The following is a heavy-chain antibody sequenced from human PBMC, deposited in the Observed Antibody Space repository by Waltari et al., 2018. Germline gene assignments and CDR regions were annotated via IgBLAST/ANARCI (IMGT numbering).Heavy chain of an antibody. J-gene: IGHJ4*02. Sequence: QVQLQESGPGLVKPSETLSLTCAVSGYSISSGYYWGWIRQPPGKGLEWIGSIYHSGSTYYNPSLKSRVTISVDTSKNQFSLKLSFVTAADTAVYYCVTRAAMEIDYWGQGTLVTVSS. D-gene: IGHD3-3*01. CDR2: IYHSGST. CDR1: GYSISSGYY. CDR3: VTRAAMEIDY. V-gene: IGHV4-38-2*01.